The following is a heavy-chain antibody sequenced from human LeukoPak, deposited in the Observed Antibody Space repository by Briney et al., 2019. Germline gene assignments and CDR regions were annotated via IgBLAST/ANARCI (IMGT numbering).Heavy chain of an antibody. CDR3: AKAIRGYSYGLTDY. Sequence: GGSLRPSFAPSGSTFISFAIGWVRQIPGKGREWVSAIISSGGITYYADSVKGRFTISRDNSKNTLYLQMNSLRAEDTAIYYCAKAIRGYSYGLTDYWGQGTLVTVSS. CDR1: GSTFISFA. D-gene: IGHD5-18*01. V-gene: IGHV3-23*01. CDR2: IISSGGIT. J-gene: IGHJ4*02.